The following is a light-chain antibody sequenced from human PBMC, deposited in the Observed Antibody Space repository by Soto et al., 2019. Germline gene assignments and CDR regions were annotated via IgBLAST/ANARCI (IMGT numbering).Light chain of an antibody. J-gene: IGKJ1*01. Sequence: EIVLTQSPGTLSLSPGERATLSCRASQSVSSSYLAWYQQKPGQAPRLLIYGASNSATGIPDRFSGSGSRTAFPLLISRLEPEDFAVYSGQQYGSSPWTFGQGTKVEIK. CDR2: GAS. V-gene: IGKV3-20*01. CDR3: QQYGSSPWT. CDR1: QSVSSSY.